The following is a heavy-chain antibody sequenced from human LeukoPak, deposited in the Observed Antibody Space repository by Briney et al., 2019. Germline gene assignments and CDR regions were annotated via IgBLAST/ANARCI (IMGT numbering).Heavy chain of an antibody. D-gene: IGHD2-2*01. CDR1: GFTVGSNE. V-gene: IGHV3-38-3*01. Sequence: GGSLRLSCAASGFTVGSNEMSWVRQAPGKGLEWVSSISGGSTYYADSRKGRFTISRDNSKNTLHLQMNSLRAEDTAVYYCKKGRYCSSTSPAYYYYMDVWGKGTTVTVSS. J-gene: IGHJ6*03. CDR2: ISGGST. CDR3: KKGRYCSSTSPAYYYYMDV.